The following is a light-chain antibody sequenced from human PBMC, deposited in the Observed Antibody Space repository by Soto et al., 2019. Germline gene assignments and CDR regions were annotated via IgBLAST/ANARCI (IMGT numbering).Light chain of an antibody. V-gene: IGKV3-20*01. J-gene: IGKJ1*01. CDR3: QQYGSSPRT. CDR2: GAS. CDR1: QSVSNNY. Sequence: ESLLTQSPGTLSLSPGERATLSCRASQSVSNNYLAWYQQKPGQAPRLLIYGASSRATGIPDRFSGSGSGTDFTLTISRLEPEDFAVYYCQQYGSSPRTFGQGTKVDIK.